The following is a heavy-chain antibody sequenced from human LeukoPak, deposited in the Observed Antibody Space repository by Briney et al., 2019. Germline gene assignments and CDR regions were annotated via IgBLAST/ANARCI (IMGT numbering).Heavy chain of an antibody. CDR3: ARIGILTGYPFDY. J-gene: IGHJ4*02. CDR1: GSTFTGYY. V-gene: IGHV1-2*02. Sequence: GASVKVSCKASGSTFTGYYMHWVRQAPGQGLEWMGWINPNSGGTNYAQKFQGRVTMTRDTSISTAYMELSRLRSDDTAVYYCARIGILTGYPFDYWGQGTLVTVSS. D-gene: IGHD3-9*01. CDR2: INPNSGGT.